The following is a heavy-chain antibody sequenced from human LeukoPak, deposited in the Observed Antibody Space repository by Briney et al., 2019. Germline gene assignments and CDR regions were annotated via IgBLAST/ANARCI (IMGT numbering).Heavy chain of an antibody. Sequence: SVKVSCEASGGTFSSYAISWVRQAPGQGLEWMGRIIPILGIANYAQKFQGRVTITADKSTSTAYMELSSLRSEDTAVYYCARGRAYDQPYYFDYWGQGTLVTVSS. J-gene: IGHJ4*02. D-gene: IGHD3-22*01. CDR1: GGTFSSYA. CDR3: ARGRAYDQPYYFDY. CDR2: IIPILGIA. V-gene: IGHV1-69*04.